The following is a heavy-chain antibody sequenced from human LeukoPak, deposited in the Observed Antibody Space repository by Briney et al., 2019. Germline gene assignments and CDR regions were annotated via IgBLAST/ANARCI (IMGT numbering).Heavy chain of an antibody. CDR3: ARAGYSSSWYPTPFDY. CDR2: INHSGST. V-gene: IGHV4-34*01. D-gene: IGHD6-13*01. CDR1: GGSFSGYY. Sequence: SETLSFTCAVYGGSFSGYYWSWIRQPPGKGLEWIGEINHSGSTNYNPSLKSRVTISVDTSKNQFSLKLSSVTAADTAVYYCARAGYSSSWYPTPFDYWGQGTLVTVSS. J-gene: IGHJ4*02.